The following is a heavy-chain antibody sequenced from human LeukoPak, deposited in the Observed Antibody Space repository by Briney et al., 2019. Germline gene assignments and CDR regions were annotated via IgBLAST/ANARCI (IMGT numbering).Heavy chain of an antibody. CDR3: ARVGYCSGDSCYPPPNWFDP. D-gene: IGHD2-15*01. Sequence: SETLSLTCTVSGGSISSSSYYWGWLRQPPGKGLEWIGSIYYSGSTYYNPSLKSRVTMSVDTSKNQFSLKLSSVTAADTAVYYCARVGYCSGDSCYPPPNWFDPWGQGTLVTVSS. CDR1: GGSISSSSYY. J-gene: IGHJ5*02. CDR2: IYYSGST. V-gene: IGHV4-39*07.